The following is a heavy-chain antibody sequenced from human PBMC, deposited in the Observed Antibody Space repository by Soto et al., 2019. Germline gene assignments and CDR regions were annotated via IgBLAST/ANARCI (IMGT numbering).Heavy chain of an antibody. D-gene: IGHD6-13*01. J-gene: IGHJ6*02. CDR1: GGSVSSGSYY. V-gene: IGHV4-61*01. Sequence: SETLSLTCTVSGGSVSSGSYYWSWIRQPPGKGLEWIGYIYYSGSANYNPSLKSRVPISVDTSKNQFSLKLSSVTPADTAVYYCARDRRPGSSSTRDYYYYGMDVWGQGTTVTVSS. CDR3: ARDRRPGSSSTRDYYYYGMDV. CDR2: IYYSGSA.